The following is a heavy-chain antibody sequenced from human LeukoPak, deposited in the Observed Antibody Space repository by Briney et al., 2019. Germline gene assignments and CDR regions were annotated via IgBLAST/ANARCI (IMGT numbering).Heavy chain of an antibody. CDR2: IYSSGST. D-gene: IGHD6-13*01. V-gene: IGHV4-4*07. Sequence: SETLSLTCTVSGGSISSYYWSWIRQPAGKGLEWIGRIYSSGSTNYNPSLKSRVTMSVDTSKNQFSLRLSSVTAADTAVYYWARDRGSRSWYPSFYYYMDVWGKGTTVTVSS. CDR1: GGSISSYY. CDR3: ARDRGSRSWYPSFYYYMDV. J-gene: IGHJ6*03.